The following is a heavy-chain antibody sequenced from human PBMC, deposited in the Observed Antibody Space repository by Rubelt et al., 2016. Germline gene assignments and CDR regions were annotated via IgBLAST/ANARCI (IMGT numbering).Heavy chain of an antibody. V-gene: IGHV1-18*01. CDR1: GYTFTSYG. CDR2: ISAYNGNT. Sequence: QVQLVQSGAEVKKPGASVKVSCKASGYTFTSYGISWVRQAPGHGLEWMGWISAYNGNTNYAQKRQGRGTMTQATSTSTAYMGLRSLGSDDTAVDYCAREGVKGSRKDGMDVWGQGTTVTVSS. D-gene: IGHD2-8*01. CDR3: AREGVKGSRKDGMDV. J-gene: IGHJ6*02.